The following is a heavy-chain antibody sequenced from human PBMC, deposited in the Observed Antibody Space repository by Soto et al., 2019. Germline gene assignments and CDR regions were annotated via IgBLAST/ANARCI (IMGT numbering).Heavy chain of an antibody. J-gene: IGHJ4*02. V-gene: IGHV4-31*03. D-gene: IGHD4-17*01. CDR2: IYHSGST. CDR1: GGSIRSGGHY. CDR3: ARVAGGYGDGEFDY. Sequence: QVQLQESGPGLVKPSQTLSLTCTVSGGSIRSGGHYWSWIRQPPGKGLEWIGYIYHSGSTFYNPSLTSRITISVDTSKNQFSLRLSSVTAADTAVYYCARVAGGYGDGEFDYWGQGTLVTVSS.